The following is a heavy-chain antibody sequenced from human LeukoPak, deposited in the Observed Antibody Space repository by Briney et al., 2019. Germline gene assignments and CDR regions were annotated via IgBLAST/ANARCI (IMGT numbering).Heavy chain of an antibody. V-gene: IGHV4-59*08. CDR3: ARHRGSGSPYFDY. J-gene: IGHJ4*02. Sequence: SETQSLTCTLSGDSIINYYWSWIRQSPGEGLEWLGYIYYRGSTKYNPSLKSRVTISVDTSKNQFSLKLSSVTAADTAVYYCARHRGSGSPYFDYWGQGTLVTVSS. CDR1: GDSIINYY. CDR2: IYYRGST. D-gene: IGHD3-10*01.